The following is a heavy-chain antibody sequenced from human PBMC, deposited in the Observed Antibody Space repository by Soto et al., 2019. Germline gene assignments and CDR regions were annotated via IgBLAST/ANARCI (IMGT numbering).Heavy chain of an antibody. Sequence: PGESLKISCQGSGYSFTSYWIGWVRQMPGKGLEWMGIIYPGDSDTRYSPSFQGQVTISADKSISTAYLQWSSLKASDTAMYYCARPRSYYVSEFDPWGQGTLVTVSS. CDR2: IYPGDSDT. CDR3: ARPRSYYVSEFDP. V-gene: IGHV5-51*01. D-gene: IGHD3-10*01. J-gene: IGHJ5*02. CDR1: GYSFTSYW.